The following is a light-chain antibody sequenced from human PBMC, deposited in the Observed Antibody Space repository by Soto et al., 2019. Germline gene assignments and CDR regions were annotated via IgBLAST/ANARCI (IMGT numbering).Light chain of an antibody. CDR2: DNH. J-gene: IGLJ1*01. V-gene: IGLV1-51*01. Sequence: QSVLTQPPSVSAAPGQKVTISCSGSRSTLGWHSVSWYQQVPRTAPKLLIYDNHKRPSGIPDRFSGSKSGTSATLGITGLQTGDEADYYCGTWDSSLSAYVFGTGTKVTVL. CDR3: GTWDSSLSAYV. CDR1: RSTLGWHS.